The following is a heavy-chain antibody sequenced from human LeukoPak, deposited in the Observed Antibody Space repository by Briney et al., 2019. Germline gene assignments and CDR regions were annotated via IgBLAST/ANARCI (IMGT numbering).Heavy chain of an antibody. CDR1: GYPFTDFY. Sequence: ASVKVSCKASGYPFTDFYIHWVRQAPGQGLEWMGWINPHSGGTNYAQNFQGRVTMTRDTSISTAYMELSRLRSDDTAVYYCARDRYSSGWSTYYYYYGMDVWGQGTTVTVSS. J-gene: IGHJ6*02. V-gene: IGHV1-2*02. CDR3: ARDRYSSGWSTYYYYYGMDV. CDR2: INPHSGGT. D-gene: IGHD6-19*01.